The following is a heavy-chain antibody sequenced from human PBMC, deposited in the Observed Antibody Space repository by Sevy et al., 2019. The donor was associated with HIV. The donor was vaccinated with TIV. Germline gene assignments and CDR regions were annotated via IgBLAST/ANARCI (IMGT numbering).Heavy chain of an antibody. J-gene: IGHJ5*02. CDR2: IYYSGST. Sequence: SETLSLTCSVSSGSISSSSYYWGWIRQPPGKGLEWSGTIYYSGSTYYSPSLKGRVSISVDTSKNQFSLKLISVTAADTAVYYCARVVYGDYVNYFDPWGQGTLVTVSS. CDR1: SGSISSSSYY. D-gene: IGHD4-17*01. V-gene: IGHV4-39*01. CDR3: ARVVYGDYVNYFDP.